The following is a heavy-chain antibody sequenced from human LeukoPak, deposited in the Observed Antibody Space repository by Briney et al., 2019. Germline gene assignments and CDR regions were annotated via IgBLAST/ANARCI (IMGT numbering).Heavy chain of an antibody. J-gene: IGHJ3*02. CDR2: IYPGDSDT. Sequence: GESLKISCKGSGYSFTSYWIGWVRQMPGKGLEWMGIIYPGDSDTRYSPSFQGQVTISADKSISTAYLQWSSLKASDTAMYYCARHGRYSNGYGAFDIWGQGTMVTVSS. D-gene: IGHD5-18*01. V-gene: IGHV5-51*01. CDR3: ARHGRYSNGYGAFDI. CDR1: GYSFTSYW.